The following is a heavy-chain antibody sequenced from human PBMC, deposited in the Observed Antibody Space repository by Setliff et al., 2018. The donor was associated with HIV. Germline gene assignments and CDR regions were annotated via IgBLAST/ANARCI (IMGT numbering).Heavy chain of an antibody. CDR2: IRNDASNT. Sequence: GGSLRLSCAASEFTLSRYDMNWVRQAPGKGLEWVTFIRNDASNTYYADSVKGRFTISRDDSKNTLFLQMDSLRPEDTALYYCAKTNGWFLIDYWGQGTLVTVSS. J-gene: IGHJ4*02. CDR3: AKTNGWFLIDY. V-gene: IGHV3-30*02. D-gene: IGHD6-19*01. CDR1: EFTLSRYD.